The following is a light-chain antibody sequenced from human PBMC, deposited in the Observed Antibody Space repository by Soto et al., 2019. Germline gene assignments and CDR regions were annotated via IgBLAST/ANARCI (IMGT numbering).Light chain of an antibody. CDR2: SVS. CDR1: SSDVGGFNY. V-gene: IGLV2-14*01. J-gene: IGLJ3*02. CDR3: SSYTSSTTRV. Sequence: QSALTQPASVSGSPGQSITISCTGTSSDVGGFNYVSWYQQYPGKAPKLMIYSVSNRPSGVSNRVSGSKSGNTASLTISGLQAEDEADYYCSSYTSSTTRVFGGGTKLTVL.